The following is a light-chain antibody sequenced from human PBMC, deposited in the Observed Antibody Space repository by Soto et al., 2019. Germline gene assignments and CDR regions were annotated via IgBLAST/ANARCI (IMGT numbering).Light chain of an antibody. CDR3: QQFGNSPWT. J-gene: IGKJ1*01. CDR2: GAS. V-gene: IGKV3-15*01. CDR1: QSVSTN. Sequence: EIVMTQSPVTLSVSPGERATLSCRASQSVSTNLAWYQQKPGQAPRVLIYGASTRATNIPARFSGSGSGTDFTLTISSLQSEDFALYYCQQFGNSPWTFGQGTKVEI.